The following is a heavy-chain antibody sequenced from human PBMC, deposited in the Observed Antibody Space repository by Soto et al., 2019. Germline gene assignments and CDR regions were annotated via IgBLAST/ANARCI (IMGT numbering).Heavy chain of an antibody. CDR3: VKLTKIAAAHFDY. J-gene: IGHJ4*02. D-gene: IGHD6-13*01. CDR2: ISGSGGST. V-gene: IGHV3-23*01. CDR1: GFTFSSYA. Sequence: GGSLRLSCAGSGFTFSSYAMSWVRQAPGKGLEWVSAISGSGGSTYYADSVKGRFTISRDNSKNTLYLQMSSLRAEDTAVYYCVKLTKIAAAHFDYWGQGTLVTVSS.